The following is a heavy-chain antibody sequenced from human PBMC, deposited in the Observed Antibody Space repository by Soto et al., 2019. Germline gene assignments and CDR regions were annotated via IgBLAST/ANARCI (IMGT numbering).Heavy chain of an antibody. Sequence: PSETLSLTCTVSGGSVSSGSYFWSWIRQPPGKGLEWIGYVFYRGSTNYNPSLKSRVTISVDTSKNQFSLKLSTVTAADTAVYYCARDGSGYYGGDYYYGMDVWVQGTTVTVSS. V-gene: IGHV4-61*01. CDR2: VFYRGST. J-gene: IGHJ6*02. D-gene: IGHD3-22*01. CDR3: ARDGSGYYGGDYYYGMDV. CDR1: GGSVSSGSYF.